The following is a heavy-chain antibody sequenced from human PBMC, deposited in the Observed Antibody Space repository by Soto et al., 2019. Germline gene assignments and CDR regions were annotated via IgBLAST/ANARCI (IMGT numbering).Heavy chain of an antibody. CDR3: ARTYRYYYDSSGSLNWFDP. CDR1: GGSISSGGYY. D-gene: IGHD3-22*01. CDR2: IYYSGST. V-gene: IGHV4-31*03. J-gene: IGHJ5*02. Sequence: PSETLSLTCTVSGGSISSGGYYWSWIRQHPGKGLEWIGYIYYSGSTYYNPSLKSRVTISVDTSKNQFSLKLSSVTAADTAVYYCARTYRYYYDSSGSLNWFDPRGQGTLVTASS.